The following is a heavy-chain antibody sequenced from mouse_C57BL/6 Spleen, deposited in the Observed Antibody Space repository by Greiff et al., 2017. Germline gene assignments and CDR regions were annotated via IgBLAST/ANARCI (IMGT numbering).Heavy chain of an antibody. Sequence: EVQVVESGGGLVKPGGSLKLSCAASGFTFSSYAMSRVRQTPEKRLEWVATISDGGSYTYYPDNVKGRFTISRDNAKNNLYLQMSHRKSEDTAMYYCARGGDYDSSYGGDFDYWGQGTTLTVSS. J-gene: IGHJ2*01. CDR1: GFTFSSYA. CDR3: ARGGDYDSSYGGDFDY. D-gene: IGHD1-1*01. CDR2: ISDGGSYT. V-gene: IGHV5-4*01.